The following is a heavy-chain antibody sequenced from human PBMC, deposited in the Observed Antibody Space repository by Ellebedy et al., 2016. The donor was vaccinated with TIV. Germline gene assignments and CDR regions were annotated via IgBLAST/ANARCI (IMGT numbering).Heavy chain of an antibody. D-gene: IGHD5-18*01. CDR2: IVGSGA. CDR3: AKDRTPGDGYWVFDN. CDR1: GFTFTPYA. Sequence: PGGSLRLSCAASGFTFTPYAMAWVRHAPGKGLEWVSGIVGSGAQKYADSVKGRFTISRDNSKRIVDLQMNSLRAEDTAVYFCAKDRTPGDGYWVFDNWGQGTLVSVSS. V-gene: IGHV3-23*01. J-gene: IGHJ4*02.